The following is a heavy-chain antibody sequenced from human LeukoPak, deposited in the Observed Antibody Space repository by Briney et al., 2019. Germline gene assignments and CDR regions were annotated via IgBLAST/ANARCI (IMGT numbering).Heavy chain of an antibody. J-gene: IGHJ4*02. Sequence: GGSLRLSCVVSGFIFRNYGMHWVRHAPGKGLERVAVISYDGSNNYYTDSVKGRFTISRDNSKNTLYLQMSSLRAEDTAVYYCAKDQTLGATGTTCIDSWGQGTLVTVSS. CDR1: GFIFRNYG. D-gene: IGHD1-1*01. CDR2: ISYDGSNN. V-gene: IGHV3-30*18. CDR3: AKDQTLGATGTTCIDS.